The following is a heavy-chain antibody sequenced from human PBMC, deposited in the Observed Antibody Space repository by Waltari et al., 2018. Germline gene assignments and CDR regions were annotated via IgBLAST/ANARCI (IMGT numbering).Heavy chain of an antibody. J-gene: IGHJ3*02. Sequence: EVQLLESGGGWVQPWGSLRLSCAASVFPFSTYAMNLVRQARGKGMGWVSAISCSGNRTDCAVSLRGRFTVSRENSKNVVYLQRNMWRAEDSGVYYCAKGTCSSTSCSLAFAIWGQGTMVTVSS. CDR1: VFPFSTYA. CDR3: AKGTCSSTSCSLAFAI. CDR2: ISCSGNRT. D-gene: IGHD2-2*01. V-gene: IGHV3-23*01.